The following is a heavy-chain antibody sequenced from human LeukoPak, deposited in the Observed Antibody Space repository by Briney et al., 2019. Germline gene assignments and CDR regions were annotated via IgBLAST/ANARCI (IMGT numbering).Heavy chain of an antibody. CDR3: AGGMGALPADAFDI. CDR2: ISSSGSTI. D-gene: IGHD1-26*01. J-gene: IGHJ3*02. Sequence: GGSLRLSCAASGFTFSSYEMNWVRQAPGKGLEWVSYISSSGSTIYYADSVKGRFTISRDNAKNTLYLQMNSLRAEDTAVYYCAGGMGALPADAFDIWGQGTMVTVSS. CDR1: GFTFSSYE. V-gene: IGHV3-48*03.